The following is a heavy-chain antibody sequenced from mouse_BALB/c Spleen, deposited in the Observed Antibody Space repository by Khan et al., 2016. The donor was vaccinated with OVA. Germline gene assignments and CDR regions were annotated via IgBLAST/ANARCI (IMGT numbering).Heavy chain of an antibody. CDR3: ARGGYGTLAY. J-gene: IGHJ3*01. CDR2: INPGSDNT. CDR1: GYAFTDYL. D-gene: IGHD1-1*02. V-gene: IGHV1-54*01. Sequence: QVQLQQSGAELVRPGTSVKVSCKASGYAFTDYLIEWVKQRPGQGLEWIGVINPGSDNTNYNEKFEGKATLTADKSSNTAYMQLSSLTSDDSAVYFCARGGYGTLAYWGQGTPVTVSA.